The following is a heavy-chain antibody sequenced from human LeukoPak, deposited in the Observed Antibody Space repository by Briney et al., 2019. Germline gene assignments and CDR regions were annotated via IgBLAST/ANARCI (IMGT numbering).Heavy chain of an antibody. Sequence: KPGGSLKLSCVASGFTFSQYWMTWVRQAPGKGLEWVGRIKSKTDGGTTDYAAPVKGRFTISRDDSKNTLYLQISSLKTEDTAVYYCTTRIFHWGQGTLVTVSS. CDR3: TTRIFH. J-gene: IGHJ4*02. D-gene: IGHD2/OR15-2a*01. CDR2: IKSKTDGGTT. V-gene: IGHV3-15*01. CDR1: GFTFSQYW.